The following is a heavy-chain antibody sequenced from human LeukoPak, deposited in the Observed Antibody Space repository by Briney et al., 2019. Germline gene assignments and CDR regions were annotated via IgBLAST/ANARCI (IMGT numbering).Heavy chain of an antibody. J-gene: IGHJ5*02. CDR1: GGSFSGYY. CDR3: ARRGTGDLNWFDP. CDR2: INHSGST. Sequence: SETLSLTCAVYGGSFSGYYWSWIRQPPGKGLGWIGEINHSGSTNYNPSLKSRVTISVDTSKNQFSLKLSSVTAADTAVYYCARRGTGDLNWFDPWGQGTLVTVSS. D-gene: IGHD7-27*01. V-gene: IGHV4-34*01.